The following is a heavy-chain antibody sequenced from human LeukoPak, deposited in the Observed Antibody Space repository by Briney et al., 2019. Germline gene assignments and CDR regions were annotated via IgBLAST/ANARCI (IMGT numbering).Heavy chain of an antibody. J-gene: IGHJ5*02. CDR1: GGSISSGSYY. Sequence: SQTLSLTCTVSGGSISSGSYYWSWIRQPAGKGLEWIGRIYTSGSTNYNPSLKSRVTISVDTSKNQFSLKLSSVTAADTAVYYCARDLPPSKYYDFWSAGRGKLDPWGQGTLVTVSS. V-gene: IGHV4-61*02. CDR3: ARDLPPSKYYDFWSAGRGKLDP. CDR2: IYTSGST. D-gene: IGHD3-3*01.